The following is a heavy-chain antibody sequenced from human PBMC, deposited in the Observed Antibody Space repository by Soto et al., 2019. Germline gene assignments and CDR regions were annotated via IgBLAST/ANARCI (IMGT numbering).Heavy chain of an antibody. CDR3: ARVPYCGGDCYRSSRGDY. Sequence: QVQLQESGPGLVKPSQTLSLTCTVSGGSISSGGYYWSWIRQHPGKGLEWIGYIYYSGSTYYNPSLKSRVTISVDTSKNQFSLKLSSVTAADTAVYYCARVPYCGGDCYRSSRGDYWGQGTLVTVSS. D-gene: IGHD2-21*02. CDR2: IYYSGST. CDR1: GGSISSGGYY. V-gene: IGHV4-31*03. J-gene: IGHJ4*02.